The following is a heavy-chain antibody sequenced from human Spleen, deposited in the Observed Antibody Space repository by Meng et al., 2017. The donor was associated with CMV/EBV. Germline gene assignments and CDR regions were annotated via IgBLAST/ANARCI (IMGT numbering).Heavy chain of an antibody. J-gene: IGHJ6*02. Sequence: GESLKISCAASGFTFSSYAMSWVRQAPGKGLEWVAFIRYDGSNKYYADSVKGRFTISRDNSKNTLYLQMNSLRAEDTAVYYCAKIRSAYYDFWSGYSVWDYYYGMDVWGQGTTVTVSS. D-gene: IGHD3-3*01. CDR3: AKIRSAYYDFWSGYSVWDYYYGMDV. CDR1: GFTFSSYA. CDR2: IRYDGSNK. V-gene: IGHV3-30*02.